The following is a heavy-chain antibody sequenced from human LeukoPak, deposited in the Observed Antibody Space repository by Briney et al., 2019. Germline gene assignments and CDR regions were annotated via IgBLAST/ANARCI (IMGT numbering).Heavy chain of an antibody. CDR1: GGSFSGYY. V-gene: IGHV4-59*01. CDR2: IYYSGST. CDR3: ARYTKSNWFDP. J-gene: IGHJ5*02. D-gene: IGHD2-2*02. Sequence: SETLSLTCAVYGGSFSGYYWSWIRQPPGKGLEWIGYIYYSGSTNYNPSLKSRVTISVDTSKNQFSLKLSSVTAADTAVYYCARYTKSNWFDPWGQGTLVTVSS.